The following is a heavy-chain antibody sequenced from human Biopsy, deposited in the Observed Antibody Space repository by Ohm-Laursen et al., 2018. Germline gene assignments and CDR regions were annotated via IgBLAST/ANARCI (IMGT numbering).Heavy chain of an antibody. CDR3: ARDRGFYSDRTVPGYFDL. Sequence: SDTLSLTCTVSGDSISSYYWSWIRQPPGKGLEWIGYVSYTGSTDYNPSLQSRVPISVDTSKNHFSLRLRSVTPADTAMYYCARDRGFYSDRTVPGYFDLWGRGTLVTVSS. CDR1: GDSISSYY. CDR2: VSYTGST. J-gene: IGHJ2*01. V-gene: IGHV4-59*01. D-gene: IGHD3-22*01.